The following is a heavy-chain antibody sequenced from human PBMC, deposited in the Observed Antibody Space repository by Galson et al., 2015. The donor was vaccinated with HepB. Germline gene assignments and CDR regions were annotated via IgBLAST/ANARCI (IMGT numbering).Heavy chain of an antibody. CDR1: GFTFDDYA. J-gene: IGHJ6*02. V-gene: IGHV3-9*01. Sequence: SLRLSCAASGFTFDDYAMHWVRQAPGKGLEWVSGISWNSGSIGYADSVKGRFTISRDNAKNSLYLQMNSLRAEDTALYYCAKDMDAVVVPAAILSVSPPPYGMDVWGQGTTVTVSS. D-gene: IGHD2-2*02. CDR3: AKDMDAVVVPAAILSVSPPPYGMDV. CDR2: ISWNSGSI.